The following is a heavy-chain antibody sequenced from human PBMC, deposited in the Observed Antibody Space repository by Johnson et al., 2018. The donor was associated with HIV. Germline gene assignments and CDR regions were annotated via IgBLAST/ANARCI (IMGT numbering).Heavy chain of an antibody. CDR1: GFTFSSYG. J-gene: IGHJ3*02. D-gene: IGHD3/OR15-3a*01. Sequence: QVQLVESGGGVVQPGGSLRLSCAASGFTFSSYGMHWVRQAPGKGLEWVAFIRSDGSNKYYADYVKGRFTISRDNSKNTLYLQMNSLRAEDTAVYYCAVGLNTDAFDIWGQGTMVTVSS. CDR3: AVGLNTDAFDI. V-gene: IGHV3-30*02. CDR2: IRSDGSNK.